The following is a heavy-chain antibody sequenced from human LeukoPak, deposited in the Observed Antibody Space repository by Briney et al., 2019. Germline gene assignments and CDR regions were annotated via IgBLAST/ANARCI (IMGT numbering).Heavy chain of an antibody. CDR1: GGTFSSYA. D-gene: IGHD3-10*01. CDR2: IIPIFGTA. V-gene: IGHV1-69*05. J-gene: IGHJ4*02. CDR3: ARSTKNYYGSGSYPFDY. Sequence: LVKVSCKASGGTFSSYAISWVRQAPGQGLEWMGRIIPIFGTANYAQKFQGRVTITTDESTSTAYMELSSLRSEDTAVYYCARSTKNYYGSGSYPFDYWGQGTLVTVSS.